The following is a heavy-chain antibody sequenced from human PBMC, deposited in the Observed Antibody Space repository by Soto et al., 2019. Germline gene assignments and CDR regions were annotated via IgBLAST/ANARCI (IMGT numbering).Heavy chain of an antibody. D-gene: IGHD3-22*01. CDR3: VRVQADDISGYYLEY. CDR2: IYFIGAT. V-gene: IGHV4-61*03. Sequence: QVQLQEAGPGLVKPSETLALNCSVSGASVSSGDYYWSWIRQPPGKGLEWIGYIYFIGATSYDPSLKRRVSISIATFKNHFSLKLKSVTAADTSVYYCVRVQADDISGYYLEYWGQGILVSVSS. CDR1: GASVSSGDYY. J-gene: IGHJ4*02.